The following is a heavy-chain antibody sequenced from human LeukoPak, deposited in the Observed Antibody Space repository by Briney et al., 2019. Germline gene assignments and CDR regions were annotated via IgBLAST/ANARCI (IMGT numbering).Heavy chain of an antibody. V-gene: IGHV1-46*01. J-gene: IGHJ4*02. CDR1: GYTFTSYY. D-gene: IGHD3-10*01. CDR2: INPSGGST. CDR3: ARDYRWFGVKRYFDN. Sequence: GASVKVSCKASGYTFTSYYMHWVRQAPGQGLEWMGIINPSGGSTSYAQKFQGRVTMTRDTSTSTVYMELSSLRSEDTAVYYCARDYRWFGVKRYFDNWGQGTLVTVSS.